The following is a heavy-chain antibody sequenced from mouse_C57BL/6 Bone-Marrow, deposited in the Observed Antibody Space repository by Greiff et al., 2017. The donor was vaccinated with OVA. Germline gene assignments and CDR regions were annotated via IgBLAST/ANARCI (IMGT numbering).Heavy chain of an antibody. CDR2: IYPGDGDT. J-gene: IGHJ4*01. D-gene: IGHD1-2*01. Sequence: VQLQQSGAELVKPGASVKISCKASGYAFSSYWMNWVKQRPGKGLEWIGQIYPGDGDTNYNGKFKGKATLTADKSSSTAYMQLSSLTSEDSAVYFCARSGVPPRPLYAMDYWGQGTSVTVSS. V-gene: IGHV1-80*01. CDR1: GYAFSSYW. CDR3: ARSGVPPRPLYAMDY.